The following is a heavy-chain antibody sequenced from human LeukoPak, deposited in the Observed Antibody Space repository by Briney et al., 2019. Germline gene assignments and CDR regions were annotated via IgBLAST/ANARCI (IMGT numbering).Heavy chain of an antibody. V-gene: IGHV1-69*13. J-gene: IGHJ4*02. CDR1: GGTFSSYA. D-gene: IGHD2-2*01. CDR3: ARDAAVPAALNRDDYFDY. Sequence: SVKVSCKASGGTFSSYAISWVRQAPGQGLEWMGGIIPIFGTANYAQKFQGRVTITADESTSTAYMELSSLRSEDTAVYYCARDAAVPAALNRDDYFDYWGQGTLVTVSS. CDR2: IIPIFGTA.